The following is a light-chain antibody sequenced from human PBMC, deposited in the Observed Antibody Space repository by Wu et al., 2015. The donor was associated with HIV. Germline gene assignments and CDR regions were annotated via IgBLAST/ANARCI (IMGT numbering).Light chain of an antibody. V-gene: IGKV1-27*01. Sequence: DIQMTQSPSSLSASVGDRVTITCRASQGISNFLAWYQQKSGKPPKVLIYAASTLQSGVPSRFSGSGSGTDFTLTISSLQPEDFATYYCQQSYSTPGITFGQGTRLEIK. CDR2: AAS. CDR1: QGISNF. CDR3: QQSYSTPGIT. J-gene: IGKJ5*01.